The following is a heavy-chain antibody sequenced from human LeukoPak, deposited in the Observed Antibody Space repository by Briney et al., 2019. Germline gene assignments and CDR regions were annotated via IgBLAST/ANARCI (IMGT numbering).Heavy chain of an antibody. J-gene: IGHJ5*02. Sequence: SETLSLTCTVSSVSIIRSAYYWGWIRQTPGKGLEWIGTIYYSGSTYYNPSLKSRVTISVDTSKNQFSLRVTSVTAADTAVYYCARDVRSGSYLTAWGQGTLVTVSS. D-gene: IGHD1-26*01. V-gene: IGHV4-39*07. CDR2: IYYSGST. CDR1: SVSIIRSAYY. CDR3: ARDVRSGSYLTA.